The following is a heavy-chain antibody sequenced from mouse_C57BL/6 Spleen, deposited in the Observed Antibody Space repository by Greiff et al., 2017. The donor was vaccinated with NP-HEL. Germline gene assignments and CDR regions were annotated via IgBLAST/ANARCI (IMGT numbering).Heavy chain of an antibody. J-gene: IGHJ2*01. CDR2: IDPSDSYT. CDR1: GYTFTSYW. Sequence: QVQLQQPGAELVMPGASVKLSCKASGYTFTSYWMHWVKQRPGQGLEWIGEIDPSDSYTNYNQKFKGKSTLTVDKSSSTAYMQLSSLTSEDSAVYYCAREYYGSSLDYWGKGTTLTVSS. CDR3: AREYYGSSLDY. V-gene: IGHV1-69*01. D-gene: IGHD1-1*01.